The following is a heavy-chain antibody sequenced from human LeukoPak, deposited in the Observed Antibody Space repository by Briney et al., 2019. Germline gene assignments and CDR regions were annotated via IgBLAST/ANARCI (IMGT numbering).Heavy chain of an antibody. J-gene: IGHJ3*02. Sequence: ASVKVSCKASGYTFTGYHMHWVRQAPGQGLEWMGWINANSGGTNYAQKFQGRVTMTRDTSISTAYMELSRLRSDDTAVYYCASKWVTYYYNSSYYHYPTDVFDIWGQGTMVTVSS. CDR2: INANSGGT. D-gene: IGHD3-22*01. CDR1: GYTFTGYH. CDR3: ASKWVTYYYNSSYYHYPTDVFDI. V-gene: IGHV1-2*02.